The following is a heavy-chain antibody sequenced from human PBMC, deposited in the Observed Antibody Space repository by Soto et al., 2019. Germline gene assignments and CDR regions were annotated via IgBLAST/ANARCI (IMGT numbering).Heavy chain of an antibody. CDR2: TSYDGSDR. V-gene: IGHV3-30*03. J-gene: IGHJ6*02. CDR3: ARAYYGDMVLSSPAPARYGMDV. Sequence: GGSLRLSFAASGFTLSSYGMPWVRQTPGKGLEWVAVTSYDGSDRYYADSVKGRFTISRDNPKNTVFLQVNRLRVEDTGVYYFARAYYGDMVLSSPAPARYGMDVGGPGTTVTLS. D-gene: IGHD2-8*01. CDR1: GFTLSSYG.